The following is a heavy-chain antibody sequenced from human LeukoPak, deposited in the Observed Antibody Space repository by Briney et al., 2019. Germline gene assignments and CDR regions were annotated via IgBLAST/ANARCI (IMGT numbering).Heavy chain of an antibody. D-gene: IGHD4-23*01. CDR3: ARVGYGGYGALDY. V-gene: IGHV4-4*07. CDR1: GESINNNY. CDR2: IFSSGST. J-gene: IGHJ4*02. Sequence: PSETLSLTCTVSGESINNNYWSWIRQPAGKGLGWIGRIFSSGSTLYNASLKSRVTMSVDTSKSQFSLKLNSVTAADSAVYYCARVGYGGYGALDYWGQGTLVTVSS.